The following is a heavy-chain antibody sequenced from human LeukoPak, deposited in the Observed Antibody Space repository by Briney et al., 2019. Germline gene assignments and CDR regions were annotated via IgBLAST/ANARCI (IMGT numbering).Heavy chain of an antibody. CDR1: GGSFRGYY. CDR3: ARASDFWSGYRDGGRYFDY. Sequence: SETLSLTCAVYGGSFRGYYWSWIRQPPGKGLEWIGELNHSGSTNYNPSLKSRVTISVDTSKNQFSLQLSSVTAADTAVYYCARASDFWSGYRDGGRYFDYWGQGTLVTVSS. V-gene: IGHV4-34*01. D-gene: IGHD3-3*01. CDR2: LNHSGST. J-gene: IGHJ4*02.